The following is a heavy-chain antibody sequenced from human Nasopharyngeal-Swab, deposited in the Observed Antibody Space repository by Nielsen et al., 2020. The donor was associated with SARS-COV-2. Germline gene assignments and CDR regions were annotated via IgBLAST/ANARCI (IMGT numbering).Heavy chain of an antibody. CDR3: ANGRD. Sequence: GGSLRLSCAASGFTFDDFVMHWVRQAPGKGLEWVSGISSNSKNIGYADSVKGRFTISRDDAKNSLYLQMNSLRAEDTALYYCANGRDWSQGTLVTVSS. J-gene: IGHJ4*02. CDR2: ISSNSKNI. CDR1: GFTFDDFV. V-gene: IGHV3-9*01.